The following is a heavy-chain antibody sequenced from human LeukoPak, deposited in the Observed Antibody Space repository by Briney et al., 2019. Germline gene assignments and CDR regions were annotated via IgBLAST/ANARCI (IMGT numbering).Heavy chain of an antibody. CDR2: IKQDGSEK. V-gene: IGHV3-7*03. CDR1: GFTFSSFW. D-gene: IGHD5-24*01. J-gene: IGHJ4*02. Sequence: VGSLRLSCAVSGFTFSSFWMSWVRQAPGKGLEWVANIKQDGSEKYYVDSVKGRFTISRDNAKNSLFLQMNSLRAEDTAVYYCATGRQMGYWGQGTLVTVSS. CDR3: ATGRQMGY.